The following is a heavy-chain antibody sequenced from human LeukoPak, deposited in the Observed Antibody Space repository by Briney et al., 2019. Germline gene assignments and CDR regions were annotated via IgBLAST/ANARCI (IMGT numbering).Heavy chain of an antibody. V-gene: IGHV3-7*01. CDR3: ATAGEKNLFDP. D-gene: IGHD1-14*01. CDR1: GFTFGNNW. CDR2: IKEDGSEK. J-gene: IGHJ5*02. Sequence: PGGSLRLSCAASGFTFGNNWMSWVRQAPGQGLEWVANIKEDGSEKYYVDSVKGRFTISRDNAKNSLYLQMTSLRAEDTAVYYCATAGEKNLFDPWGQGTLVTVSS.